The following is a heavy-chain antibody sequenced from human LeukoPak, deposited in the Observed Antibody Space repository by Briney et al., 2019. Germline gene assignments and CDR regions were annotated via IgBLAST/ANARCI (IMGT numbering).Heavy chain of an antibody. V-gene: IGHV1-2*02. CDR2: INPNSGGT. Sequence: VASVKVSCKASGYTFTGYYMHWVRHAPGQGLEWMRWINPNSGGTNYAQKFQGRVTMTRDTSISTAYMELSRLRSDDTAVYYCARDFGSSGSEIWFDPWGQGTLVTVSS. CDR1: GYTFTGYY. D-gene: IGHD6-19*01. CDR3: ARDFGSSGSEIWFDP. J-gene: IGHJ5*02.